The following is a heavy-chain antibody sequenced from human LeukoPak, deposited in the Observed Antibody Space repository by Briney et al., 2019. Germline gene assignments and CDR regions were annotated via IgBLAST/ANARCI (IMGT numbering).Heavy chain of an antibody. CDR3: ARDPPIVDTDRPAGDADY. CDR2: ISSSSSYI. V-gene: IGHV3-21*01. D-gene: IGHD5-18*01. J-gene: IGHJ4*02. Sequence: GGSLRLSSAASGPSLSRYSTNWVRHAPGEGLEWVSSISSSSSYIYYADSVKGRFTISRDNAKHSLYLQMNSLRAEDTAVYYCARDPPIVDTDRPAGDADYWGQGTLVTVSS. CDR1: GPSLSRYS.